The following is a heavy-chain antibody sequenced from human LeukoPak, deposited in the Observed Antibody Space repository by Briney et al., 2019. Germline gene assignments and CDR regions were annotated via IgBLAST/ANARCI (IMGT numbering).Heavy chain of an antibody. CDR3: ASESIVGRRYYFDY. D-gene: IGHD6-6*01. CDR2: ISGSGGST. V-gene: IGHV3-23*01. Sequence: GGSLRLSCAASGFTFSIYAMSWVRQAPGKGLEWVSAISGSGGSTYYADSVKGRFTISRDNSKNTLYLQMNSLRAEDTAVYYCASESIVGRRYYFDYWGQGTLVTVSS. J-gene: IGHJ4*02. CDR1: GFTFSIYA.